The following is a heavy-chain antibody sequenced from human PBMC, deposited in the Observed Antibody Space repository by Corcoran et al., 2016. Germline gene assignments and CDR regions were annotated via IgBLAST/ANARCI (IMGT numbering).Heavy chain of an antibody. D-gene: IGHD3-22*01. V-gene: IGHV3-30*18. J-gene: IGHJ4*02. Sequence: QEQLVESGGGVVQPGRSLRLSCAASGFTFSSYGMHWVRQAPGKGLEWVAIISYDGSKKYYANSVKGRFTISRDNSKNTLYLQMNSLRPEATAVYYGAKDVEASHYDSSGEYYRPMTDWGQETLVTVSS. CDR3: AKDVEASHYDSSGEYYRPMTD. CDR1: GFTFSSYG. CDR2: ISYDGSKK.